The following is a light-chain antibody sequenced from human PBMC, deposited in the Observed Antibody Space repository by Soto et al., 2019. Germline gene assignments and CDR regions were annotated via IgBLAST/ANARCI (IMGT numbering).Light chain of an antibody. CDR3: QHYNSYSES. Sequence: ASQGISNYLAWYQQKPGKVPKLLIYAASTLQSGVPSRFSGSGSGTDFTLTISCLQSEDFATYYCQHYNSYSESFGQGTEVDIK. V-gene: IGKV1-27*01. CDR2: AAS. J-gene: IGKJ1*01. CDR1: QGISNY.